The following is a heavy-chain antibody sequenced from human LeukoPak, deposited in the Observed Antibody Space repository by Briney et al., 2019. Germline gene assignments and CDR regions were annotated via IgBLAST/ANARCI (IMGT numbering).Heavy chain of an antibody. Sequence: SETLSLTCTVSGGSIGSYYWSWIRQPPGKGLEWIGYIYYSGSTNYNPSLKSRVTISVDTSKNQFSLKLSSVTAADTAVYYCARGVAVAGRFDYWGQGTLVTVSS. CDR3: ARGVAVAGRFDY. D-gene: IGHD6-19*01. CDR2: IYYSGST. CDR1: GGSIGSYY. J-gene: IGHJ4*02. V-gene: IGHV4-59*01.